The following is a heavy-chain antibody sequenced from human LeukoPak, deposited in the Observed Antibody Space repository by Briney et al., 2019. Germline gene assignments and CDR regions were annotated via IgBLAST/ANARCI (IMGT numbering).Heavy chain of an antibody. J-gene: IGHJ6*03. CDR2: IRYDGGNT. CDR3: AKDGPEIVNAYYYYIDV. CDR1: GFTFSAYG. D-gene: IGHD5-24*01. Sequence: GRSLRLSCAASGFTFSAYGMHWVRQAPGKGLEWVAIIRYDGGNTYYADSVKGRFTISRDNSKNTLLLQMNSLRIEDTAVYYWAKDGPEIVNAYYYYIDVWGKGTTVTVSS. V-gene: IGHV3-33*06.